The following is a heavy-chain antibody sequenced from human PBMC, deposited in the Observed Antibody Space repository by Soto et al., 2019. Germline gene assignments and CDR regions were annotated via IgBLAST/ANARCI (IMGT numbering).Heavy chain of an antibody. V-gene: IGHV1-8*01. CDR3: ARGNPRDYYYGMDV. CDR2: MSPNSGNT. J-gene: IGHJ6*02. CDR1: GYTFTSYD. Sequence: QVQLVQSGAEVKKPGASVKVSCKTSGYTFTSYDINWVRQATGQGLEWMGWMSPNSGNTGYAQKFQGRVTMTRNTSISTAYMELSSLRSEDTAVYYCARGNPRDYYYGMDVWGQGTTVTVSS.